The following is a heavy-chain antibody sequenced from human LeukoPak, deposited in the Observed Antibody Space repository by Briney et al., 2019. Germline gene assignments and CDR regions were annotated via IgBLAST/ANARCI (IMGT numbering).Heavy chain of an antibody. J-gene: IGHJ4*01. CDR1: GYTFTSYG. CDR2: ISAYNGNT. D-gene: IGHD2-15*01. Sequence: ASVKVSCKASGYTFTSYGISWVRQAPGQGLEWMGWISAYNGNTNYAQKLQGRVTMTTDTSTSTAYMELRSLRSDDTAVYYCARYEGGRGNPKFDYWGQGSLVTVSS. V-gene: IGHV1-18*01. CDR3: ARYEGGRGNPKFDY.